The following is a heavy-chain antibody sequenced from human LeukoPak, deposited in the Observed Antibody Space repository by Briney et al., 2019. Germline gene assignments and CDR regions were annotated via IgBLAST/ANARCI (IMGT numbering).Heavy chain of an antibody. D-gene: IGHD5-24*01. CDR2: ISSYANYI. CDR3: VKDIQLST. CDR1: GFTFSSYT. J-gene: IGHJ3*01. V-gene: IGHV3-23*01. Sequence: GGSLRLSCEASGFTFSSYTLNWVRQAPGKGLEWVSSISSYANYIDYADSVKGRFTISRDNFNHTLSLQMNSLRVEDTAIYYCVKDIQLSTWGLGTMVTVSS.